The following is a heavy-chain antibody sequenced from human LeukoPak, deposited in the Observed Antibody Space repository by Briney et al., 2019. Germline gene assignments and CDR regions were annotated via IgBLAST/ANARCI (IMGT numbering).Heavy chain of an antibody. V-gene: IGHV1-2*02. D-gene: IGHD7-27*01. Sequence: ASVKVSCKASGYTFTGYYMHWVRQAPGQGLEWMGWINPNSGGTNYAQKFQGRVTMTRDTSISTAYMELSRLRSDDTAVYYCARELTGDDYFDYWGQGTLVTVSS. CDR3: ARELTGDDYFDY. J-gene: IGHJ4*02. CDR1: GYTFTGYY. CDR2: INPNSGGT.